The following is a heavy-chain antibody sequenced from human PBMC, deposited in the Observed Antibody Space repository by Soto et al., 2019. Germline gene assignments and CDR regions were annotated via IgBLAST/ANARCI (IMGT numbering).Heavy chain of an antibody. CDR2: IRNKANSYTT. D-gene: IGHD6-19*01. V-gene: IGHV3-72*01. Sequence: PGGSLRLSSTASGGNFIDHYMDWVRQAPGKGLEWVGRIRNKANSYTTEYAASVKGRFTISRDDSKNSVYLQMNSLKTEDTAVYYCARTRYNSGWKTFDYWGQGTLVTVSS. CDR3: ARTRYNSGWKTFDY. CDR1: GGNFIDHY. J-gene: IGHJ4*02.